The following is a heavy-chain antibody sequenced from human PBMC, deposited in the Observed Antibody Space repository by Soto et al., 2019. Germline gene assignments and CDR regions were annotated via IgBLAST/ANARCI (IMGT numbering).Heavy chain of an antibody. CDR1: GFTCSNYP. CDR3: AKNNLFGSGTKDY. Sequence: EVQLLESGGGLVQGGESLRLSCPASGFTCSNYPMIWVRQVQGKGLEWVSSISASGGSTYYADSVRGRFTISRDNSENTLYLQMNVLRAEETAVYYCAKNNLFGSGTKDYWGQGTLVTVSS. J-gene: IGHJ4*02. D-gene: IGHD3-10*01. CDR2: ISASGGST. V-gene: IGHV3-23*01.